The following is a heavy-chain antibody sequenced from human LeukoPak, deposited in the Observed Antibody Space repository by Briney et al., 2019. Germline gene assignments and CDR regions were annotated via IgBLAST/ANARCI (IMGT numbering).Heavy chain of an antibody. V-gene: IGHV3-30*04. CDR2: MSNDGSEK. J-gene: IGHJ4*02. D-gene: IGHD5-12*01. Sequence: GGSLRLSCAASGFTFSNCVMHWVRQAPGKGLEWEAAMSNDGSEKYYADSVKGRFTISRDNSKNTLYLQMNSLRPEDTAVYYCARELRDSGYDFDYWGQGTLVTVSS. CDR1: GFTFSNCV. CDR3: ARELRDSGYDFDY.